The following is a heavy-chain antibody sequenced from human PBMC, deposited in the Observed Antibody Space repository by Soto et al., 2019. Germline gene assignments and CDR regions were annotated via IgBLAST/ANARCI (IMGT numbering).Heavy chain of an antibody. CDR2: IHWNSGGM. V-gene: IGHV3-9*01. CDR3: VKETGNYYDISGYDFDY. CDR1: GFPFDDYA. Sequence: EVQLVESGGGLVQPGRSLRLSCAASGFPFDDYAMHWVRQAPGKGLEWVSGIHWNSGGMGYADSVKGRFTVSRDNAKNSLYLQMNSLRREDTALYYWVKETGNYYDISGYDFDYWGQGTLVTVSS. D-gene: IGHD3-22*01. J-gene: IGHJ4*02.